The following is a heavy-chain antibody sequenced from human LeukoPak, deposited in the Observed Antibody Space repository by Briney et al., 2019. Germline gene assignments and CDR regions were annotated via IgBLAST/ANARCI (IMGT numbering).Heavy chain of an antibody. J-gene: IGHJ4*02. D-gene: IGHD6-13*01. Sequence: SETLSLTCTVSGGSTSSSSYYWGWIRQPPGKGLEWIGSIYYSGSTYYNPSLKSRVTISVDTSKNQFSLKLSSVTAADTAVYYCARRAISSSWYGTADYWGQGTLVTVSS. CDR1: GGSTSSSSYY. V-gene: IGHV4-39*01. CDR2: IYYSGST. CDR3: ARRAISSSWYGTADY.